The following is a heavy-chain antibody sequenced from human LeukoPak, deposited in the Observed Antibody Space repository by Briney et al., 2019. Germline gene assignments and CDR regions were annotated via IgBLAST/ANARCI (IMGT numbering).Heavy chain of an antibody. Sequence: PSETLSLTCTISSGSLNTYYGSWIRQAPRKGPEWVGHIVYSGSTLYNPSLKSRVIISLDTSKKQLSLEMKFVTTADTAIYYCVKDLGPSRGFVYWGQGTLVSVSS. J-gene: IGHJ4*02. D-gene: IGHD3-10*01. CDR2: IVYSGST. CDR1: SGSLNTYY. V-gene: IGHV4-59*01. CDR3: VKDLGPSRGFVY.